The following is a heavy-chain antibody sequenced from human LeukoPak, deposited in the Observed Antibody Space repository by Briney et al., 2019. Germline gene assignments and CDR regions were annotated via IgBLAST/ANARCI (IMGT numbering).Heavy chain of an antibody. D-gene: IGHD3-22*01. J-gene: IGHJ4*02. CDR1: GFTFSSYN. V-gene: IGHV3-21*01. CDR3: ARHSDYYDSSGYYNDY. CDR2: ISSSSSYI. Sequence: GGSLRLSCAASGFTFSSYNMNWVRQAPGKGLEWVSSISSSSSYIYYADSVKGRSTISRDNAKNSLYLQMNSLRAEDTAVYYCARHSDYYDSSGYYNDYWRQGTLVTVSS.